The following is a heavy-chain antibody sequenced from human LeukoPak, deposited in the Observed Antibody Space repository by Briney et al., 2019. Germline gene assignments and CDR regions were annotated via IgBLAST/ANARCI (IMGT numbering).Heavy chain of an antibody. CDR3: AELGITMIGGV. CDR1: GFTVTNNY. D-gene: IGHD3-10*02. Sequence: GGSLRLSCAASGFTVTNNYMSWVRQAPGKGLEWVSIIYSGGGTYYADSVKGRFNTLSLQMNSLRAEDTAVYYCAELGITMIGGVWGKGTTVTISS. J-gene: IGHJ6*04. V-gene: IGHV3-66*01. CDR2: IYSGGGT.